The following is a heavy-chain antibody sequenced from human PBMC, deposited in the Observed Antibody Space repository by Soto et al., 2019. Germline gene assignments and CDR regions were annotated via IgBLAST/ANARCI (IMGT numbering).Heavy chain of an antibody. J-gene: IGHJ4*02. CDR2: IYYSGST. V-gene: IGHV4-39*01. D-gene: IGHD3-22*01. CDR1: GGSISSTSYY. CDR3: AGLKYYHTRDDLVH. Sequence: QLQLQESGPGLVKPSETLSLSCTVSGGSISSTSYYWGWIRQPPGKGLEWIGSIYYSGSTHYKASLMSRVTISVSNSKNQSSHKLSSVPAADTAAYYCAGLKYYHTRDDLVHWCQGTRVTGST.